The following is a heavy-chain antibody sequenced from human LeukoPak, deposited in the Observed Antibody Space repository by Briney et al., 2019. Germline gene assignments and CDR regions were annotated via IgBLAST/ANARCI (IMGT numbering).Heavy chain of an antibody. CDR1: GYSISSGYY. D-gene: IGHD6-6*01. J-gene: IGHJ4*02. CDR3: ARDILEAARLDY. CDR2: IYHSGST. Sequence: PSETLSLTCTVSGYSISSGYYWGWIRQPPGKGLEWIGSIYHSGSTYYNPSLKSRVTISVDTSKNQFSLKLSSVTAADTAVYYCARDILEAARLDYWGQGTLVTVSS. V-gene: IGHV4-38-2*02.